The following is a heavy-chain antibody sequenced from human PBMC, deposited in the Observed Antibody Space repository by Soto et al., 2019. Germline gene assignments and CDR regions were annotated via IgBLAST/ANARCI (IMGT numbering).Heavy chain of an antibody. Sequence: GGSLRLSCAASGFTFSSYGMHWVRQAPGKGLEWVAVISYDGSNKYYADSVEGRFTISRDNSKNTLYLQMNSLRAEDTAVYYCAKDQEDIVVVPAARAPFPYYYGMDVWGQGTTVTVSS. V-gene: IGHV3-30*18. J-gene: IGHJ6*02. CDR1: GFTFSSYG. D-gene: IGHD2-2*01. CDR2: ISYDGSNK. CDR3: AKDQEDIVVVPAARAPFPYYYGMDV.